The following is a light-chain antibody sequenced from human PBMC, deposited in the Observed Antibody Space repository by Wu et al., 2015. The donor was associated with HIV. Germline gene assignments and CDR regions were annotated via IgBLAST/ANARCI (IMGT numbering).Light chain of an antibody. CDR1: EDIRNY. Sequence: QLTQSPSSLSASVGDRVTITCRASEDIRNYLAWHQQKSGKAPQLLIYGASTLQSGVPSRFSGSRSGTDFTLTIRNLQPEDVATYYCEQFKSHPRSFGQGTKLE. CDR2: GAS. J-gene: IGKJ2*03. CDR3: EQFKSHPRS. V-gene: IGKV1-9*01.